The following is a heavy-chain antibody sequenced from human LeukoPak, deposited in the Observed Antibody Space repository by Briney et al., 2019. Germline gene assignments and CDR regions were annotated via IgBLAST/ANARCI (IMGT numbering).Heavy chain of an antibody. V-gene: IGHV4-59*01. J-gene: IGHJ4*02. CDR2: IYYSGST. D-gene: IGHD4-17*01. CDR1: GGSISSYY. CDR3: AREPTTGNYFDY. Sequence: PSETLSLTCTVSGGSISSYYWSWIRQPPGKGLEWVGYIYYSGSTNYNTSLKSRVTISVDTSKNQFSLKLSSVTAADTAVYYCAREPTTGNYFDYWGQGTLVTVSS.